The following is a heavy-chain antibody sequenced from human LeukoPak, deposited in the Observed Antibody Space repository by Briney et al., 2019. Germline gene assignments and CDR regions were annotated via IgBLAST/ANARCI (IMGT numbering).Heavy chain of an antibody. Sequence: ASVKVSCKASGYTFTSYYMHWVRQAPGQGLEWMGIINPSGGSTSYAQKFQGRVTMTRDTSTSTVYMELSSLRSEDTAVYYCARLEGYCSSTSCPAARYWGQGTLVTVSS. V-gene: IGHV1-46*01. CDR3: ARLEGYCSSTSCPAARY. CDR1: GYTFTSYY. J-gene: IGHJ4*02. D-gene: IGHD2-2*01. CDR2: INPSGGST.